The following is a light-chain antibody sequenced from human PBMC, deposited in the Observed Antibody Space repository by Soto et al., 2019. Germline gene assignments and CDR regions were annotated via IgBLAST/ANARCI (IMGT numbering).Light chain of an antibody. CDR1: SSDVGGYNY. V-gene: IGLV2-14*01. CDR3: SSYTSDTTRDVV. CDR2: DVS. Sequence: QAASVSGSPGQSITISCTGTSSDVGGYNYVSWYQQHPGKAPKLIIYDVSNRPSGIFNRFSGSKSGNTASLTISGLQAEDEADYYCSSYTSDTTRDVVFGGGTKVTVL. J-gene: IGLJ2*01.